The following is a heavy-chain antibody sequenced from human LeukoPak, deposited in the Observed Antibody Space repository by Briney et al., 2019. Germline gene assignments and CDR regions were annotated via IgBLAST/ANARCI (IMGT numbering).Heavy chain of an antibody. Sequence: QPGGSLRLSCAASGFTFSSYGMSWVRQAPGKGLEWVSVIYSGGYTYYADSVKGRFTISRDNSKNTLYLQMNSLRAEDTAVYYCAKTGNPATGDYWGQGTLVTVSS. J-gene: IGHJ4*02. CDR3: AKTGNPATGDY. V-gene: IGHV3-53*01. D-gene: IGHD1-1*01. CDR2: IYSGGYT. CDR1: GFTFSSYG.